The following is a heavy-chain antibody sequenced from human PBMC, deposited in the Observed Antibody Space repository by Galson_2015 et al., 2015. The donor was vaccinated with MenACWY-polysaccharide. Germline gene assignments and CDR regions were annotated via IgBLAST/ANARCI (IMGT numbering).Heavy chain of an antibody. J-gene: IGHJ6*02. D-gene: IGHD2-2*01. Sequence: LRLSCAASGFTFSRYAMHWVRQPPGKGLEWVAVISYDATNKYYADSVKGRFTISRDNSKNTVDLQMNSLRAEDTAVYYCARDYCSRTNCYGMDVWGQGTTVTVSS. V-gene: IGHV3-30-3*01. CDR2: ISYDATNK. CDR3: ARDYCSRTNCYGMDV. CDR1: GFTFSRYA.